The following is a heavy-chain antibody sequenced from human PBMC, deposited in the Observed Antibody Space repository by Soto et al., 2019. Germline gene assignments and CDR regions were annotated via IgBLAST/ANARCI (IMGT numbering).Heavy chain of an antibody. CDR3: AYHGGFDL. CDR2: ISVRGDYR. D-gene: IGHD4-17*01. V-gene: IGHV3-23*01. Sequence: EGQLLQSGGGLVQPGESLRVSCAAFGFTFSSSGMSWVRQAPGKGLEWVSSISVRGDYRYYADSVKGRFTISRDNSKNTLYLQMNSLTAEDTAVYYCAYHGGFDLWGQGTMVTVSS. CDR1: GFTFSSSG. J-gene: IGHJ3*01.